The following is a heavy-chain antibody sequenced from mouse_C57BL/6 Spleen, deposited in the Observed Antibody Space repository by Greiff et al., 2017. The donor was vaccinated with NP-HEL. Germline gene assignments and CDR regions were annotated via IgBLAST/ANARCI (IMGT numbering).Heavy chain of an antibody. D-gene: IGHD1-1*01. CDR1: GFSFTSYG. J-gene: IGHJ4*01. CDR3: ASHYYGSSYAMDY. Sequence: QVQLQQSGPGLVQPSQSLSITCTVSGFSFTSYGVHWVRQSPGKGLEWLGVIWSGGSTDYNAAFISRLSISKDNSKSQVFFKMNSLQADDTAIYYWASHYYGSSYAMDYWGQGTSVTVSS. V-gene: IGHV2-2*01. CDR2: IWSGGST.